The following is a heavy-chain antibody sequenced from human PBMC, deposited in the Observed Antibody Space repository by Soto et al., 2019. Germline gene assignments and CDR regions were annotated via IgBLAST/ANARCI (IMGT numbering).Heavy chain of an antibody. CDR1: GFTFSDYS. V-gene: IGHV3-48*01. CDR3: ASDNYYDATGYYSGY. Sequence: PGGSLRLSCAASGFTFSDYSMNWVRQAPGKGLEWISYITSRSSTIYYADSVKGRFTISRDNGKNSLYLQMNSLRAEDTAVYYCASDNYYDATGYYSGYWGQGTLVTVSS. CDR2: ITSRSSTI. J-gene: IGHJ4*02. D-gene: IGHD3-22*01.